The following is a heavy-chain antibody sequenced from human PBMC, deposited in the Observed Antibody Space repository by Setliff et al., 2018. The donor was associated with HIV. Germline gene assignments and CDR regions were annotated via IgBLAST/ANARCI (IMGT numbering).Heavy chain of an antibody. J-gene: IGHJ3*02. D-gene: IGHD7-27*01. V-gene: IGHV3-15*01. CDR1: GFNFKNAW. CDR2: IKSRVDGETT. CDR3: ILLGMHGALNI. Sequence: GESLQISCAGSGFNFKNAWMSWVRQAPGKGLEWVGRIKSRVDGETTAYAAPLKGRFTISRDDSKNTLYLQMDRLSTEDTAVYYCILLGMHGALNIWGQGTMVTVSS.